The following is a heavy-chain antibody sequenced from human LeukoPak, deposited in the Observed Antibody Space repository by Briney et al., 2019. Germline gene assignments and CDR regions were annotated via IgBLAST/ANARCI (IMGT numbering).Heavy chain of an antibody. V-gene: IGHV3-23*01. CDR3: ARLQPGIAAAGTLDC. D-gene: IGHD6-13*01. CDR1: GFTFNNYA. Sequence: GGSLRLSCAASGFTFNNYAMNWVRQAPGKGLEWVSVISGSGGTTYYADSVKGRFTISRDNAKNSLYLQMNSLRAEDTAVYYCARLQPGIAAAGTLDCWGQGTLVTVSS. CDR2: ISGSGGTT. J-gene: IGHJ4*02.